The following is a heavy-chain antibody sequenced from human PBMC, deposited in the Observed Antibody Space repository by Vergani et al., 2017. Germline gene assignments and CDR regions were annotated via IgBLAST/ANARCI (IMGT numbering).Heavy chain of an antibody. J-gene: IGHJ3*01. CDR3: ARRSGGYYSGGKVHPLRTAFDV. V-gene: IGHV4-61*02. Sequence: QLQLQESGPGQVNPSETLSLTCTMSGGSISAGYYFWSWIRQPAGKGLEWLGHISASGNASHSPSLKTRVSMSVDTSKNQFSLTVTSVTAADTAIYFCARRSGGYYSGGKVHPLRTAFDVWGHGTVVTVSS. CDR2: ISASGNA. CDR1: GGSISAGYYF. D-gene: IGHD2-15*01.